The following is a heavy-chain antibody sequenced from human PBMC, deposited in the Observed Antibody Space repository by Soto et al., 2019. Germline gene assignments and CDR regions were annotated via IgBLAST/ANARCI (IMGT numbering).Heavy chain of an antibody. D-gene: IGHD3-10*01. CDR1: GGSISSGGYS. J-gene: IGHJ6*02. V-gene: IGHV4-30-2*01. Sequence: PSETLSLTCAVSGGSISSGGYSWSWIRQPPGKGLEGIGYIYHSGSTYYNPSLKSRVTISVDRSKNQFSLKLSSVTAADTAVYYCAGVTMVRGVRYYYYGMDVWGQGTTVTVSS. CDR3: AGVTMVRGVRYYYYGMDV. CDR2: IYHSGST.